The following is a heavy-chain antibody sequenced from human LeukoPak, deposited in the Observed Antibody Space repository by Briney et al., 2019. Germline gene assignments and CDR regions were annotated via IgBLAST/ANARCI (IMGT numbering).Heavy chain of an antibody. CDR1: GFTVRSNY. CDR3: ARDSPPDY. Sequence: GGSLRLSCAASGFTVRSNYMNWVRRAPGKGLEWVSVIYSGGSTYYADSVKGRFTISRDNAKNSLFLQMNSLRAEDTAVYYCARDSPPDYWGQGTLVTVSS. V-gene: IGHV3-66*01. J-gene: IGHJ4*02. CDR2: IYSGGST.